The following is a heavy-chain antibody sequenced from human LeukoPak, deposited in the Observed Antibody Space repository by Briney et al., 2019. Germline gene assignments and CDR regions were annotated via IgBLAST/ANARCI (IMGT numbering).Heavy chain of an antibody. Sequence: SETLSLTCAVYGESFSGYYWSWIRQPPGKGLEWIGEINHSGSTNYNPSLKSRVTISVDTSKNQFSLKLSSVTAADTAVYYCASLSYYDSSGYAIYFDYWGQGTLVTVSS. CDR2: INHSGST. J-gene: IGHJ4*02. D-gene: IGHD3-22*01. CDR3: ASLSYYDSSGYAIYFDY. V-gene: IGHV4-34*01. CDR1: GESFSGYY.